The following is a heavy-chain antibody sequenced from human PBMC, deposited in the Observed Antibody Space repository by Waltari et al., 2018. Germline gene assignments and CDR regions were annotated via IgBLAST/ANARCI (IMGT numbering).Heavy chain of an antibody. V-gene: IGHV5-51*01. CDR2: LSACESKN. CDR1: GYNFTNYW. Sequence: EVHLVQSGAEAKEPGEPLQISCKASGYNFTNYWIGWVRPMPEKGLDWRGILSACESKNTNSPSCRRQVTISADRSITPAYLQWNSLKASDTAVYYCGRPPSLTNGYYYFDSWGQGALVTVSS. J-gene: IGHJ4*02. D-gene: IGHD3-22*01. CDR3: GRPPSLTNGYYYFDS.